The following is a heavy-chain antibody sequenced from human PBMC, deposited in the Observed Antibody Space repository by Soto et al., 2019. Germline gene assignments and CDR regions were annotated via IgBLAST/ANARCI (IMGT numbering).Heavy chain of an antibody. V-gene: IGHV1-18*01. CDR2: ISAYNGNT. Sequence: GASVKVSCKASGYTFTSYGISWVRQAPGQGLEWMGWISAYNGNTNYAQKLQGRVAMTTDTSTSTAYMELRSLRSDDTAVYYCARDFRPPLYDFWSGYYYDYWGQGTLVTVSS. J-gene: IGHJ4*02. CDR1: GYTFTSYG. CDR3: ARDFRPPLYDFWSGYYYDY. D-gene: IGHD3-3*01.